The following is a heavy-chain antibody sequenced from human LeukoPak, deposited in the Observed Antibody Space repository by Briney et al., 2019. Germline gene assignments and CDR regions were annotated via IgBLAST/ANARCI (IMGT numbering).Heavy chain of an antibody. D-gene: IGHD3-3*01. J-gene: IGHJ4*02. CDR1: GGSFSGYY. CDR3: ASYTIFGVVTNQFDY. CDR2: INHSGST. Sequence: SETLSLTCAVYGGSFSGYYWSWIRQPPGKGLEWIGEINHSGSTNYNPSLKSRVTISVDTSKNQFSLKLSSVTAADTAAYYCASYTIFGVVTNQFDYWGQGTLVTVSS. V-gene: IGHV4-34*01.